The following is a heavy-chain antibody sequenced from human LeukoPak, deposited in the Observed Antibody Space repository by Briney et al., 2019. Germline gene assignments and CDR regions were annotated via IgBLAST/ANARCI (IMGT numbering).Heavy chain of an antibody. V-gene: IGHV3-33*01. CDR1: GFTFRSYG. J-gene: IGHJ4*02. D-gene: IGHD3-3*01. Sequence: GRSLGLSCAASGFTFRSYGMHWVRQAPGKGLEWVAVIWYDGSNKYYADSVKGRFTISRDNSKNTLYLQMNSLRAEDTAVYYCARDRRSGYYYFDYWGQGTLVTVSS. CDR2: IWYDGSNK. CDR3: ARDRRSGYYYFDY.